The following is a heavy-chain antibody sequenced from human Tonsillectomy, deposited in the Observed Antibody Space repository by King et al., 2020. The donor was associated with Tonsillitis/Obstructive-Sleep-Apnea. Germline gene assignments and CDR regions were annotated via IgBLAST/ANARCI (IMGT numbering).Heavy chain of an antibody. V-gene: IGHV3-33*01. CDR2: ICGDGSDK. D-gene: IGHD2-15*01. Sequence: VQLVESGGGVVKPGGALRLSCAASGFTFRSYGMHGVRQAPGTGLEWVAVICGDGSDKNFADSAMGRFTISRDNSKNTLYLQMNSLRAEDTAVYYCARDYSAHFDYWGQGTLVTVSS. J-gene: IGHJ4*02. CDR3: ARDYSAHFDY. CDR1: GFTFRSYG.